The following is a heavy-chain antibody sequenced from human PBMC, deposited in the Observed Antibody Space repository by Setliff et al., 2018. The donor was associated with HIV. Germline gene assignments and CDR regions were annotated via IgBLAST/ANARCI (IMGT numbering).Heavy chain of an antibody. Sequence: SETLSLTCTVSGGSISSSSYYWGWIRQPPGKGLEWIGSIYYSGTTYYNPSLKSRVTISVDRSKNQFSLKLGSVTTAETAVYYCARRTYGSGRSDPWGQGTLVTVSS. V-gene: IGHV4-39*01. D-gene: IGHD6-19*01. CDR1: GGSISSSSYY. CDR3: ARRTYGSGRSDP. J-gene: IGHJ5*02. CDR2: IYYSGTT.